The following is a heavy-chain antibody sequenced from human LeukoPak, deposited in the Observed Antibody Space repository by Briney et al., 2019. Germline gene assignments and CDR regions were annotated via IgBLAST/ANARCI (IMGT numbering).Heavy chain of an antibody. D-gene: IGHD5-24*01. CDR2: IYYSGST. CDR3: ARGLLDGYTHPAAFDI. V-gene: IGHV4-59*01. J-gene: IGHJ3*02. CDR1: GGSISSYY. Sequence: TASETLSLTCTVSGGSISSYYWSWIRQPPGKGLEWIGYIYYSGSTNYNPSLKSRVTISVDTSKNQFSLKLSSVTAADTAVYYCARGLLDGYTHPAAFDIWGQGTMVTVSS.